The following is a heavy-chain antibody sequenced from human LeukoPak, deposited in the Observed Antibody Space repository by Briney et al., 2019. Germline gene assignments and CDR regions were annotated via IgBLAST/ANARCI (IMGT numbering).Heavy chain of an antibody. J-gene: IGHJ3*02. CDR3: ARARSGWLDAFDI. D-gene: IGHD6-19*01. V-gene: IGHV3-48*02. CDR1: GFTFSSYS. Sequence: PGGSLRLSCAASGFTFSSYSMNWVRQAPGKGLEWVSYISSSSSTIYYADSVKGRFTISRDSAKNSLYLQMNSLRDEDTAVYYCARARSGWLDAFDIWGQGTMVTVSS. CDR2: ISSSSSTI.